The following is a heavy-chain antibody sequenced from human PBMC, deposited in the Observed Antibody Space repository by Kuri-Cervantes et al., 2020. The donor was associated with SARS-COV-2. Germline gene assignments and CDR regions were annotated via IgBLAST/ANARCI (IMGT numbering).Heavy chain of an antibody. J-gene: IGHJ6*04. V-gene: IGHV3-30*04. CDR1: GFTFSSYA. CDR3: ARDSDSGSYEQMDA. CDR2: ISYDGSNK. Sequence: GESLKISCAASGFTFSSYAMHWVRQAPGKGLEWVAVISYDGSNKYYADSVKGRFTISRDNSKNTLYLQMNSLRAEDTAVYYCARDSDSGSYEQMDAWGRGTTVTVSS. D-gene: IGHD1-26*01.